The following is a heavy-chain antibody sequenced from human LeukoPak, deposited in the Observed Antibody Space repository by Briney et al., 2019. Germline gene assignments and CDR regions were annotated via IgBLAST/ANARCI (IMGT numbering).Heavy chain of an antibody. J-gene: IGHJ4*02. V-gene: IGHV1-69*04. CDR2: IISILGIT. CDR3: ARGYCSSTSCYAPIDY. CDR1: GGTFSSYA. D-gene: IGHD2-2*01. Sequence: SVKVSCKASGGTFSSYAISWVRQAPGQGLDWMGMIISILGITNYEQKFQGRVRITADKSTSTAYRELSRLRSDDTDVYYCARGYCSSTSCYAPIDYWGQGTLVNVSS.